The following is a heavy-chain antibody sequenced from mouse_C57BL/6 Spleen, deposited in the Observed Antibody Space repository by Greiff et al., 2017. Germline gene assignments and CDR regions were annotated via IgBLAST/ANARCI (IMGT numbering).Heavy chain of an antibody. V-gene: IGHV1-80*01. J-gene: IGHJ4*01. Sequence: QVQLQQSGAELVKPGASVKISCKASGYAFSSYCMNWVKQRPGKGLEWIGQIHPGDGDTNYNGKFKGKATLTVDKSSSTAYMQLSSLTSEDSAVYFCARCGYGSSYAMDYWGQGTSVTVSS. D-gene: IGHD1-1*01. CDR1: GYAFSSYC. CDR3: ARCGYGSSYAMDY. CDR2: IHPGDGDT.